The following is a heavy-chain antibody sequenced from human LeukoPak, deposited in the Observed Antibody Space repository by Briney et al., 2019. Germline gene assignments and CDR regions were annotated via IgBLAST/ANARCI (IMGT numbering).Heavy chain of an antibody. J-gene: IGHJ4*02. Sequence: ASVKVSCKASGYTFNSYYMHWVRQAPGQGLEWMGIINPSSGSTSYAQNFQGRVTMTRDTSISTAYMELSRLRSDDTAVYYCARGVLNIAARRSQSPKEDYWGQGTLVTVSS. CDR1: GYTFNSYY. CDR2: INPSSGST. D-gene: IGHD6-6*01. V-gene: IGHV1-46*02. CDR3: ARGVLNIAARRSQSPKEDY.